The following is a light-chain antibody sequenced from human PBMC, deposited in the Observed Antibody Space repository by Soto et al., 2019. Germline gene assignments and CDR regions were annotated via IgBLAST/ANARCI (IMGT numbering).Light chain of an antibody. Sequence: EIVLTQSPGTLSLSPGERATLSCRASQSVSSSYLAWYQQKPGQAPRLLIYGASSRATGIPARFSGSGSGTEVTLTISRLEPEDFAVYYCQQYGSSPPITFGQGTRLEIK. CDR2: GAS. J-gene: IGKJ5*01. V-gene: IGKV3-20*01. CDR1: QSVSSSY. CDR3: QQYGSSPPIT.